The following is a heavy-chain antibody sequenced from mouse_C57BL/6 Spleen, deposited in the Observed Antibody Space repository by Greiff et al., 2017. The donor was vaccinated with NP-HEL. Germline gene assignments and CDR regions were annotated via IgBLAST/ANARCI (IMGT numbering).Heavy chain of an antibody. Sequence: VQLQQSGAELVRPGASVKLSCTASGFNIKDDYMHWVKQRPEQGLEWIGWIDPENGDTEYASKFQGKATITADKSSNTAYLQLSSLTSEDTAVYYCTTGGGSTDWGQGTTLTVSS. V-gene: IGHV14-4*01. CDR2: IDPENGDT. D-gene: IGHD1-1*01. J-gene: IGHJ2*01. CDR3: TTGGGSTD. CDR1: GFNIKDDY.